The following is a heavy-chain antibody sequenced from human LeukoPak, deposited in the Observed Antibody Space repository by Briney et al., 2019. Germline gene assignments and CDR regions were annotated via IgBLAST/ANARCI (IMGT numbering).Heavy chain of an antibody. CDR3: ARVDIVTVPSANFDC. D-gene: IGHD2-15*01. Sequence: PSETLSLTCFVSGGSISTNSYYWGWVRQPPGKGLEWIGCIFYSGNTYYNPSFRSRVSISVDTSKNQFSLKLFSVTAVDTAVYYCARVDIVTVPSANFDCWGQGTLVTVSS. CDR2: IFYSGNT. J-gene: IGHJ4*02. V-gene: IGHV4-39*01. CDR1: GGSISTNSYY.